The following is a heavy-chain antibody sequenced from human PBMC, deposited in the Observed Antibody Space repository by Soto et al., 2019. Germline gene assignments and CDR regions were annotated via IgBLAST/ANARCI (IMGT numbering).Heavy chain of an antibody. V-gene: IGHV1-46*01. CDR3: ARYSSGNFDY. CDR2: INPSGGST. J-gene: IGHJ4*02. Sequence: AASVKGSCKASGYTFTSYYRHWVRQAPGQGLEWMGIINPSGGSTSYAQKFQGRVTMTRDTSTSTVYMELSSLRSEDTAVYYCARYSSGNFDYWGQGTLVTVSS. CDR1: GYTFTSYY. D-gene: IGHD6-19*01.